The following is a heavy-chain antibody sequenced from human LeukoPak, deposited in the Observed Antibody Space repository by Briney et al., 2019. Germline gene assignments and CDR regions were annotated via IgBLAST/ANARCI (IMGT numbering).Heavy chain of an antibody. CDR2: IYPGDPDT. Sequence: GESLKISCKGSGYSFTSYWIGWVRQMPGKGLEWMGIIYPGDPDTRYSPSFQGQVTISADKSISTAYLQWSSLKASDTAMYYCARRVSGYDSYYYYYGMDVWGQGTTVTVSS. V-gene: IGHV5-51*01. CDR3: ARRVSGYDSYYYYYGMDV. D-gene: IGHD5-12*01. CDR1: GYSFTSYW. J-gene: IGHJ6*02.